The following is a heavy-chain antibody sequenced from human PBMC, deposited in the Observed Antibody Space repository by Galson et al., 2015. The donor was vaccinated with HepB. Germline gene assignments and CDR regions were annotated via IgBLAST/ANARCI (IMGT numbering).Heavy chain of an antibody. CDR2: INAGNGNT. D-gene: IGHD3-22*01. Sequence: SVKVSCKASGYTFTSYAMHWVRQAPGQRLEWMGWINAGNGNTKYSQKFQGRVTITRDTSASTAYMELSSLRSEDTAVYYCAREHHYYDSSGYSRTPPYYYGMDVWGQGTTVTVSS. CDR3: AREHHYYDSSGYSRTPPYYYGMDV. V-gene: IGHV1-3*01. J-gene: IGHJ6*02. CDR1: GYTFTSYA.